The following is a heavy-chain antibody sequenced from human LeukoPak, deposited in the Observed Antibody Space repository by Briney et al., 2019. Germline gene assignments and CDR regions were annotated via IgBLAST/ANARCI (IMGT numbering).Heavy chain of an antibody. CDR2: IYNSGNT. CDR1: GGSISSSSYY. J-gene: IGHJ5*02. D-gene: IGHD3-16*01. Sequence: PSETLSLTCTVSGGSISSSSYYWTWIRQPPGKGLEWIGNIYNSGNTNYNPSLKSRVTISVDTSKNQFSLKLNSVTAADTAVYYCARESGSYLWRSWLNPWGQGTLVTVSS. V-gene: IGHV4-61*01. CDR3: ARESGSYLWRSWLNP.